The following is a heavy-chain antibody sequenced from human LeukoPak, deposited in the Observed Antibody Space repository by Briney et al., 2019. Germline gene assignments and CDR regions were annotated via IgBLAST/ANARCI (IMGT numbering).Heavy chain of an antibody. CDR3: ARRVGASPHDAFDI. D-gene: IGHD1-26*01. CDR1: GFTFNTYA. Sequence: GRSLRLSCAASGFTFNTYAMHWVRQAPGKGLEWVAVISYDGSNKFYADSVKGRFTISRDNSKNTLYLQMDSLRAEDTAVYYCARRVGASPHDAFDIWGQGTMVTVSS. J-gene: IGHJ3*02. CDR2: ISYDGSNK. V-gene: IGHV3-30-3*01.